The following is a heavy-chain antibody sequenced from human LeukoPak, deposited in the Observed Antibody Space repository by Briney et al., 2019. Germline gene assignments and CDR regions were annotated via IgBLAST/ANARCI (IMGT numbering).Heavy chain of an antibody. CDR1: GGSISSYY. CDR2: IYYSGST. D-gene: IGHD3-3*01. Sequence: PSETLSLTCTVSGGSISSYYWNWIRQPPGKGLEWIGYIYYSGSTNYNPSLKSRVTTSVDTSKNQFSLKLSSVTAADTAVYYCARGVPDDFWSGYYTPVWGQGTLVTVSS. CDR3: ARGVPDDFWSGYYTPV. J-gene: IGHJ4*02. V-gene: IGHV4-59*01.